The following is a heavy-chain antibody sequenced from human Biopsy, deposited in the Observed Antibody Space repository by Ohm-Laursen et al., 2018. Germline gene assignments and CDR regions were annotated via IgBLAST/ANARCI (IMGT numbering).Heavy chain of an antibody. CDR2: IGGSGST. V-gene: IGHV3-23*01. CDR1: GISFSNYA. J-gene: IGHJ4*02. CDR3: GRGAWLDDY. D-gene: IGHD6-19*01. Sequence: SLRLSCTASGISFSNYAMSWVRQAPGKGLEWVSVIGGSGSTYFADSVKGRFTISRDNSKNTLYLQMNSLRAEDTAGYYCGRGAWLDDYWGQGPLVTVSS.